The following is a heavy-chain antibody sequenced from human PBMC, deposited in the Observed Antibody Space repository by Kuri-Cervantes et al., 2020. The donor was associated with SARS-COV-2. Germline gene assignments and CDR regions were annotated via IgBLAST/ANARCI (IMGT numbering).Heavy chain of an antibody. CDR1: GFTFSSYG. V-gene: IGHV3-30*18. D-gene: IGHD6-13*01. CDR2: ISYDGSNK. J-gene: IGHJ4*02. Sequence: GESLKISWASSGFTFSSYGLHWVRQAPGKGLEWVAVISYDGSNKYYADSVKGRFTISRDNSKNTLYLQMNSLRAEDTAVYYCAKDYSIRLYSSSWYVDYWGQGTLVTVSS. CDR3: AKDYSIRLYSSSWYVDY.